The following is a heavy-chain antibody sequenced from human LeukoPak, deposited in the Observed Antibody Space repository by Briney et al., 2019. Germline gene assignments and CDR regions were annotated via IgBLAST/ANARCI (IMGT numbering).Heavy chain of an antibody. V-gene: IGHV3-43*01. CDR1: GFTFDDYT. Sequence: GGSLRLSCAASGFTFDDYTMHWVRQAPGKGLEWVSLISWDGGSTYYADSVKGRFTISRDNSKNTLYLQMNSLRAEDTAVYYCAKHPRWLQLGDFDYWGQGTLVTVSS. D-gene: IGHD5-24*01. CDR2: ISWDGGST. CDR3: AKHPRWLQLGDFDY. J-gene: IGHJ4*02.